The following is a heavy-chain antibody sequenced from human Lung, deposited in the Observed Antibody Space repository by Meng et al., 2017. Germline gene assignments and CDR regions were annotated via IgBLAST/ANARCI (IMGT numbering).Heavy chain of an antibody. Sequence: QVQLVQSGAEVKKPGSSAKVACKTSGDSFSTQTFSWVRQAPGQGLVWMGGLIAVFDKTKAAPRFQDRVTFTADESTSTAYMELSSLTFDDTAVYFCARGRRNEPLFDYWGQGTLVTVSS. CDR2: LIAVFDKT. D-gene: IGHD1-14*01. V-gene: IGHV1-69*13. J-gene: IGHJ4*02. CDR1: GDSFSTQT. CDR3: ARGRRNEPLFDY.